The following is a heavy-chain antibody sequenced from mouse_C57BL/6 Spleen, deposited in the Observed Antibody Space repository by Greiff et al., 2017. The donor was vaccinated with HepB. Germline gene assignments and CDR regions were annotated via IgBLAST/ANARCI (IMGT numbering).Heavy chain of an antibody. Sequence: EVQVVESGPGLVKPSQSLSLTCSVTGYSITSGYYWNWIRQFPGNKLEWMGYISYDGSNNYNPSLKNRFSITRDTSKNQLFLRLNSVTTEDTATDYCESHGSEYFDYWGQGTTLTVSS. CDR1: GYSITSGYY. CDR2: ISYDGSN. V-gene: IGHV3-6*01. J-gene: IGHJ2*01. D-gene: IGHD1-1*01. CDR3: ESHGSEYFDY.